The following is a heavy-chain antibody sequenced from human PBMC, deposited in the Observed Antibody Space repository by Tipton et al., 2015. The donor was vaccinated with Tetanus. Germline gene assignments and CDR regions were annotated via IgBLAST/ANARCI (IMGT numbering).Heavy chain of an antibody. Sequence: LRLSCTVSGVSISSGDYCWSWIRQPPGKGLEWIGYIYYSGNSYYNPSLKSRVTISIDTSKNQFSLKLSSLTAADTSVYFCARGIDAYKTGNYWGQGTLVPVSS. CDR2: IYYSGNS. CDR1: GVSISSGDYC. J-gene: IGHJ4*02. CDR3: ARGIDAYKTGNY. D-gene: IGHD5-24*01. V-gene: IGHV4-30-4*08.